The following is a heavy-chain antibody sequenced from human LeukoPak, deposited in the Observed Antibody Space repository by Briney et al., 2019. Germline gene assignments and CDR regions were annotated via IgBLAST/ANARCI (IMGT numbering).Heavy chain of an antibody. Sequence: SETLSLTCTVSGGSISSYYWSWIRQPPGKGLEWIGYIYYSGSTNYNPSLKSQVTISVDTSKNQFSLKLSSVTAADTAVYYCARDNFWSGYYPKYGMDVWGQGTTVTVSS. CDR1: GGSISSYY. CDR2: IYYSGST. CDR3: ARDNFWSGYYPKYGMDV. J-gene: IGHJ6*02. V-gene: IGHV4-59*01. D-gene: IGHD3-3*01.